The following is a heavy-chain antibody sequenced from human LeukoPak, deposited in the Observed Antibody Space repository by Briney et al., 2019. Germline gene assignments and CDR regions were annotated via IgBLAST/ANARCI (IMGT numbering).Heavy chain of an antibody. J-gene: IGHJ4*02. V-gene: IGHV4-30-2*01. CDR3: ASGSGSYFDY. Sequence: SQTLALTFPVTGGTVSSGRYSWRWIRKPPGKGLAWIGNLYHSGCTYFHPSLKCQVTISVDRSKNQFSLKLNSGTAADTAVYYCASGSGSYFDYWGQGTLVIVSS. CDR1: GGTVSSGRYS. D-gene: IGHD3-10*01. CDR2: LYHSGCT.